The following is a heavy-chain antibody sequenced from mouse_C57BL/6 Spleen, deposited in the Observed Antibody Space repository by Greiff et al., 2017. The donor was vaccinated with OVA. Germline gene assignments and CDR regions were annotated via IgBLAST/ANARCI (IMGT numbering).Heavy chain of an antibody. Sequence: QVQLKQPGAELVKPGASVKLSCKASGYTFTSYWMHWVKQKPGQGLEWIGMIHPNSGSTNYNEKFKSKATLTVDKSSSTAYMQLSSLTSEDSAVYYCARFVLLSSSYYFDYWGQGTTLTVSS. CDR1: GYTFTSYW. D-gene: IGHD1-3*01. CDR2: IHPNSGST. V-gene: IGHV1-64*01. CDR3: ARFVLLSSSYYFDY. J-gene: IGHJ2*01.